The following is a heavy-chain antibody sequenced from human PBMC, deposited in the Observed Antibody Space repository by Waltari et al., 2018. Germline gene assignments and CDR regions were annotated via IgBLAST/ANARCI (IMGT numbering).Heavy chain of an antibody. CDR1: GGSISSSSYY. CDR2: IYYSGST. Sequence: QLQLQESGPGLVKPSETLSLTCTVSGGSISSSSYYWGWIRQPPGKGLEWIGSIYYSGSTYYNPSLKSRVTISVDTSKNQFSLKLSSVTAADTAVNYCARHGFYYYDSSGSHFDYWGQGTLVTVSS. D-gene: IGHD3-22*01. J-gene: IGHJ4*02. CDR3: ARHGFYYYDSSGSHFDY. V-gene: IGHV4-39*01.